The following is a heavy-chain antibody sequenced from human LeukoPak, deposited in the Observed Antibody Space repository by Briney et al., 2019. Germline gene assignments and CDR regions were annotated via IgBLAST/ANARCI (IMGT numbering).Heavy chain of an antibody. J-gene: IGHJ4*02. Sequence: ASVKVSCKVSGYTLTELSTHWVRQAPGKGLEWMGGFDPEDGEIVYAQNFQGRVTMTEDTSTDTAYMELSSLRSEDTVIYYCATANRLTRDSSGYYPDSWGQGTLVTVSS. CDR3: ATANRLTRDSSGYYPDS. CDR2: FDPEDGEI. CDR1: GYTLTELS. D-gene: IGHD3-22*01. V-gene: IGHV1-24*01.